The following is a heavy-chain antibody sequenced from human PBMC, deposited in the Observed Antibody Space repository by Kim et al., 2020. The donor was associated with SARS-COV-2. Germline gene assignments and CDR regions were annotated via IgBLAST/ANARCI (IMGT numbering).Heavy chain of an antibody. CDR3: TKRFISTPPG. Sequence: RTLYAGAVGGRFTVSRENSKNTLYLQMNSLRADDTAIYYCTKRFISTPPGWGQGTLVTVSS. CDR2: RT. V-gene: IGHV3-23*01. J-gene: IGHJ4*02. D-gene: IGHD3-3*01.